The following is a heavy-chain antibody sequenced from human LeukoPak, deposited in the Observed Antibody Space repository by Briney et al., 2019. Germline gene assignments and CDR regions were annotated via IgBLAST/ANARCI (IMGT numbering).Heavy chain of an antibody. CDR3: ARHAGDIVVVPAATLYNWFDP. CDR1: GGSISSSSYY. CDR2: IYYSGST. Sequence: SETLSLTCTVSGGSISSSSYYWGWIRQPPGKGLEWIGSIYYSGSTYYNPSLKSRVTISVDTPKNQFSLKLSSVTAADTAVYYCARHAGDIVVVPAATLYNWFDPWGQGTLVTVSS. J-gene: IGHJ5*02. V-gene: IGHV4-39*01. D-gene: IGHD2-2*01.